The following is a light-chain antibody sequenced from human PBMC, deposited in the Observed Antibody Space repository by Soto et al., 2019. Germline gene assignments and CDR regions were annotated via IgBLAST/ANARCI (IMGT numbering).Light chain of an antibody. CDR3: HYYDDSPPFP. J-gene: IGKJ3*01. CDR2: GAS. Sequence: EIVLTQSPGTLSLSPGERATFSCRASQSVSSRFLAWYQQKPGQAPRLLIYGASSRATGIPDRFSGSGSGTDFTLTISRLEPEDFAVYYCHYYDDSPPFPFGPETKLDIK. CDR1: QSVSSRF. V-gene: IGKV3-20*01.